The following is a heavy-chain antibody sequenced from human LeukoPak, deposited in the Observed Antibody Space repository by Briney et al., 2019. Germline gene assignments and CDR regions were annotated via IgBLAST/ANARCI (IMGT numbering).Heavy chain of an antibody. CDR2: IYTSGST. V-gene: IGHV4-4*07. CDR3: ARVSSGSYDDYYYYMDV. CDR1: GGSISSYY. J-gene: IGHJ6*03. Sequence: SETLSLTCTVSGGSISSYYWSWIRQPAGKGLEWIGRIYTSGSTNYNPSLKSRVTMSVDTSKNQFSLKLSSVTAADTAVYYCARVSSGSYDDYYYYMDVWGKGTTVTVSS. D-gene: IGHD1-26*01.